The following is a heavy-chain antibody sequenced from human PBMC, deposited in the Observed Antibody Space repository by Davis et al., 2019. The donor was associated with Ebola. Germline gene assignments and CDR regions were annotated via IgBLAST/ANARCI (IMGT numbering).Heavy chain of an antibody. CDR2: INSGSST. CDR1: GFTFSSYG. D-gene: IGHD6-19*01. V-gene: IGHV3-66*01. CDR3: AGRYGSGWYQF. Sequence: GGSLRLSCAASGFTFSSYGMHWVRQAPGKGLEWVSVINSGSSTYYADSVKGRFTISRDNSKNTLYLQMNSLRAEDTAVYYCAGRYGSGWYQFWGQGTLVTVSS. J-gene: IGHJ4*02.